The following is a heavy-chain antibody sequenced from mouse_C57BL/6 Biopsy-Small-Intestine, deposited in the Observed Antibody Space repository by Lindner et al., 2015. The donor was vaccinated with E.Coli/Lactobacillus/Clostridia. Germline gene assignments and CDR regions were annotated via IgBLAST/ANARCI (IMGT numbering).Heavy chain of an antibody. D-gene: IGHD2-3*01. CDR1: GYSFTSHY. Sequence: SVKVSCKASGYSFTSHYMHWVRQAPGQGLEWMGVIKPSDGSTFYAQKFKGRVTMTRDTSTNTVYMELSSLRSEDTAMYYCASEPPNSGYYDYWGQGTLVTVSS. CDR2: IKPSDGST. V-gene: IGHV1-59*01. CDR3: ASEPPNSGYYDY. J-gene: IGHJ4*01.